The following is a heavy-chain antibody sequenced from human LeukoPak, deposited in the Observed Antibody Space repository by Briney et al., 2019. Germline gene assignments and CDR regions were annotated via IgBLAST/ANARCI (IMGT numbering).Heavy chain of an antibody. D-gene: IGHD1-26*01. V-gene: IGHV1-18*04. CDR3: ARDYQSVVGATTAGY. J-gene: IGHJ4*02. Sequence: ASVKVSCKASGYTFTGYYIHWVRQAPGQGLEWMGWISAYNGNTNYAQKLQGRVTMTTDTSTSTAYMELRSLRSDDTAVYYCARDYQSVVGATTAGYWGQGTLVTVSS. CDR2: ISAYNGNT. CDR1: GYTFTGYY.